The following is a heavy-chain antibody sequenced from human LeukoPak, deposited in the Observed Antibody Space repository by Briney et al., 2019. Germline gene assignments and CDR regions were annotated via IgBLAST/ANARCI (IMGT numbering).Heavy chain of an antibody. CDR1: GFTFSSYW. CDR3: ARVGSGSYFWFDH. D-gene: IGHD1-26*01. Sequence: GGSLRLSCAASGFTFSSYWMSWVRQAPGKGLEWVANIKQDGSEKYYVDSVKGRFTISRDNAKNSPYLQMNSLRAEDTAVYYCARVGSGSYFWFDHWGQGTLVTVSS. J-gene: IGHJ5*02. V-gene: IGHV3-7*01. CDR2: IKQDGSEK.